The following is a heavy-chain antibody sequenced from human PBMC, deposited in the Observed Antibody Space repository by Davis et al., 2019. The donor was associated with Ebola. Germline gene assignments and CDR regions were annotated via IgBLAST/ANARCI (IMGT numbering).Heavy chain of an antibody. D-gene: IGHD6-19*01. V-gene: IGHV4-34*01. CDR2: INHSGST. CDR3: ARHSGWHKLYYFDY. J-gene: IGHJ4*02. Sequence: SETLSLTFAVYGGSFSGYYWSWIRQPPGKGLEWIGEINHSGSTNYNPSLKSRVTISVDTSKNQFSLKLSSVTAADTAVYYCARHSGWHKLYYFDYWGQGTLVTVSS. CDR1: GGSFSGYY.